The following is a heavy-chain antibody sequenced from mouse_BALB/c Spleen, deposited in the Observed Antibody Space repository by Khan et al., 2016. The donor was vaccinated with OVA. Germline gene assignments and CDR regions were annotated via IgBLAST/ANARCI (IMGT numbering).Heavy chain of an antibody. V-gene: IGHV1S82*01. D-gene: IGHD1-1*01. CDR3: ARGSTTSYCYFGV. CDR1: GYSFTSYW. Sequence: QVQLQQPGAELVRPGGSVKLSCKASGYSFTSYWMNWVKQRPGQGLEWIGMIHPSDSETTLNQKFKDRATLTVDKSSSTVYIQLSRPTSEDSAVYYCARGSTTSYCYFGVWGAGTTVTVAS. CDR2: IHPSDSET. J-gene: IGHJ1*01.